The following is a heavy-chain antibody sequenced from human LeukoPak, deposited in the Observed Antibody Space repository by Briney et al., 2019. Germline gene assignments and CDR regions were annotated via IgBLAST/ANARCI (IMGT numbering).Heavy chain of an antibody. CDR3: ARLRPAASPWFDP. V-gene: IGHV4-34*01. CDR2: INHSGST. Sequence: SEILSLTCAVYGGSFSGYYWSWIRQPPGKGLEWIGEINHSGSTNYNPSLKSRVTISVDASKNQFSLKLSSVTAADTAVYYCARLRPAASPWFDPWGQGTLVTVSS. CDR1: GGSFSGYY. D-gene: IGHD2-2*01. J-gene: IGHJ5*02.